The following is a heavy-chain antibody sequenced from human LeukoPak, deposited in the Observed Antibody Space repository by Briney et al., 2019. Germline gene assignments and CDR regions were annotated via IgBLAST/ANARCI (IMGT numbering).Heavy chain of an antibody. Sequence: SETLSLTCTVSGGSISSYYWSWIRQPPGKGLEWIGYIYYSGSTNYNPSLKSRVTISVDTSKSQFSLKLSSVTAADTAVYYCARVPYCGSDCYFDYWGQGALVTVSS. CDR1: GGSISSYY. CDR3: ARVPYCGSDCYFDY. CDR2: IYYSGST. D-gene: IGHD2-21*02. J-gene: IGHJ4*02. V-gene: IGHV4-59*08.